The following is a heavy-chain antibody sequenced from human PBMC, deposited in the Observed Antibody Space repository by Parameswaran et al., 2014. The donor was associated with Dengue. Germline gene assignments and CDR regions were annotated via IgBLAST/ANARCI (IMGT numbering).Heavy chain of an antibody. J-gene: IGHJ6*03. D-gene: IGHD6-25*01. CDR2: INHSGST. CDR3: ARGIGGSYYYYYYMDV. V-gene: IGHV4-34*01. Sequence: ASETLSLTCAVYGGSFSGYYWSWIRQPPGKGLEWIGEINHSGSTNYNPSLKSRVTISVDTSKNQFSLKLSSVTAADTAVYYCARGIGGSYYYYYYMDVWGKGTTVTVSS. CDR1: GGSFSGYY.